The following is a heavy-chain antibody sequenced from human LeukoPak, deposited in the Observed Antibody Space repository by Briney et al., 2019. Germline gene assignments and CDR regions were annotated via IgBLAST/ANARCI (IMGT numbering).Heavy chain of an antibody. CDR1: GGSISSSSYY. J-gene: IGHJ4*02. Sequence: SETLSLTCTVSGGSISSSSYYWGWIRQPPRKGLEWIGSIYYSGSTYYNPSLKSRVTISVDTSKNQFSLKLSSVTAADTAVYYCARGGGYCTNGVCYMYYWGQGTLVTVSS. V-gene: IGHV4-39*07. D-gene: IGHD2-8*01. CDR2: IYYSGST. CDR3: ARGGGYCTNGVCYMYY.